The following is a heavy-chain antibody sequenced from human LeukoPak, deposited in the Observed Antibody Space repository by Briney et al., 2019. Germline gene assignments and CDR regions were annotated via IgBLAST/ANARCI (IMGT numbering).Heavy chain of an antibody. J-gene: IGHJ4*02. D-gene: IGHD1-26*01. CDR2: SRDKAKSYST. CDR1: GFTFSDHY. V-gene: IGHV3-72*01. CDR3: ARRSNSYYTFDY. Sequence: PGGSLGLSCAASGFTFSDHYMDWVRQAPGKGLEWLARSRDKAKSYSTEHAASVKGRFTISRDNSKNSLYLQMNSLKTEDTVVYYCARRSNSYYTFDYWGQGTLVTVSS.